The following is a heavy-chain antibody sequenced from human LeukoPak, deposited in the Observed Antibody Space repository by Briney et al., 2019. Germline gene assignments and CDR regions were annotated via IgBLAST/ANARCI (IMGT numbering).Heavy chain of an antibody. Sequence: SETLSLTCTVSGGSIRSYFWGWLRQPPGKGLEWIGYIWDTEITDYNPSLKSRVTISLDTSKNQFSLKLSSVTAADTAVYYCASLRRNKSFDYWGQGTLVTVSS. J-gene: IGHJ4*02. D-gene: IGHD1-14*01. CDR2: IWDTEIT. CDR3: ASLRRNKSFDY. CDR1: GGSIRSYF. V-gene: IGHV4-59*12.